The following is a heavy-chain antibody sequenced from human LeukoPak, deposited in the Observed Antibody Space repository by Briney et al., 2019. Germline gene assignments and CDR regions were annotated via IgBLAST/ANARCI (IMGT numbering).Heavy chain of an antibody. J-gene: IGHJ4*02. V-gene: IGHV3-48*01. CDR3: ARLSGSRLPGY. CDR1: GFTFSNHS. D-gene: IGHD3-3*01. CDR2: ISSSSSAR. Sequence: PGGSLRLSCAASGFTFSNHSMNWVRQAPGKGLEWVSYISSSSSARYYAGSVKGRFTISRDDARNPLYLQMNSLRAEDTAIYYCARLSGSRLPGYWGQGALVTVSS.